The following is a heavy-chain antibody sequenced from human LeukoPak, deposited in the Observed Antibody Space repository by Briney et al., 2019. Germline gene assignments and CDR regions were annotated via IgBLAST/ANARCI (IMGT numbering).Heavy chain of an antibody. D-gene: IGHD2-2*01. J-gene: IGHJ4*01. CDR2: IIPILGIA. V-gene: IGHV1-69*02. Sequence: SVKVSCKASGGTFSSCTISWVRQAPGQGVEWVGRIIPILGIANYAQKFQGRVTITADKSTNTAYMELSSLRSEDTVVYYCARGSLISGRRTSCRPTYYSGDGTLVTVSP. CDR3: ARGSLISGRRTSCRPTYY. CDR1: GGTFSSCT.